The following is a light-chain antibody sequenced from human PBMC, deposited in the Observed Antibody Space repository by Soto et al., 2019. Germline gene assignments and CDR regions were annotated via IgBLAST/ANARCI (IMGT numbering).Light chain of an antibody. CDR2: DAS. CDR1: QSVGSW. J-gene: IGKJ2*01. V-gene: IGKV3-11*01. Sequence: EILLTQSPATLSLSPGDRATLSCRASQSVGSWLVWYQQRPGQAPRLLIYDASDRATGIPPRFSGSGSGTDFTLTISNLEPEDFAVYYCQQRSALPRTFGQGTKLEIK. CDR3: QQRSALPRT.